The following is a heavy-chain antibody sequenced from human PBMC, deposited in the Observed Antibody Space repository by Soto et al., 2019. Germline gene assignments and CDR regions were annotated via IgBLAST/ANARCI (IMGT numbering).Heavy chain of an antibody. D-gene: IGHD1-7*01. CDR3: ASLRPPEGLELYP. V-gene: IGHV3-15*05. Sequence: GGSLRLSCAASGFTFSNAWMSWVRQAPGKGLEWVGRIKSKTDGATTDYAAPVKDRFAISRDNAKNTLYLQMNSLRAEDTAVYYCASLRPPEGLELYPWGKGTTVTVSS. CDR2: IKSKTDGATT. CDR1: GFTFSNAW. J-gene: IGHJ6*04.